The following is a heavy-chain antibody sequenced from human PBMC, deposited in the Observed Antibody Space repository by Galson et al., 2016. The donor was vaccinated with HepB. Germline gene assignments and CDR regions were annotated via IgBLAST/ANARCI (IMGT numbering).Heavy chain of an antibody. J-gene: IGHJ6*03. CDR3: AHTGAYFYFSMDV. CDR2: ISYTGST. Sequence: SETLSLTCTVSGGSITNYYWSWIRQSPGKGLEWIGNISYTGSTNYNPSLKSRVTISIDTSKNQFSLKLTSVTAADTAVYYCAHTGAYFYFSMDVWGKGATVTV. CDR1: GGSITNYY. V-gene: IGHV4-59*01. D-gene: IGHD1-14*01.